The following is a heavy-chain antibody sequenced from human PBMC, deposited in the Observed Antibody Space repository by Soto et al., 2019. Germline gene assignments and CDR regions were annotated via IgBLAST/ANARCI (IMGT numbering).Heavy chain of an antibody. CDR1: GGTFSSYT. V-gene: IGHV1-69*08. CDR3: AREGGATDGGY. CDR2: IIPILGIA. Sequence: QVQLVQSGAEVKKPGSSVKVSCKASGGTFSSYTISWVRQAPGQGLEWMGRIIPILGIANYAQKFQGRVTITADKSTSTAYVELSSLRSEDTAVYYCAREGGATDGGYWGQGTLVTVSS. D-gene: IGHD3-16*01. J-gene: IGHJ4*02.